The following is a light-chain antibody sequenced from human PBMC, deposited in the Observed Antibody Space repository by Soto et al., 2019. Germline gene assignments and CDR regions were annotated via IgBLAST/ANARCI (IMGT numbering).Light chain of an antibody. CDR3: TSYTSTSTYV. Sequence: QAVVTQPASVSGPPGQSITISCTGTSSDVGAYNYVSWYQHHPGKAPRLVIYDVTNRPSGISDRFSGSKSGNTASLTISGLLAEDEADYYCTSYTSTSTYVFGTGTKVTV. CDR1: SSDVGAYNY. CDR2: DVT. J-gene: IGLJ1*01. V-gene: IGLV2-14*01.